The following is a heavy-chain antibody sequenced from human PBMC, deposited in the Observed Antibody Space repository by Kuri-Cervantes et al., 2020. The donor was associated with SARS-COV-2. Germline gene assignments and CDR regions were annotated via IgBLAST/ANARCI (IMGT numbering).Heavy chain of an antibody. D-gene: IGHD6-19*01. Sequence: GGSLRLSCAASGFTFSSYGMHWVRQAPGKGLEWVAVISYDGSNKYYADSVKGRFTISRDNSKNTLYLQMNSLRAEDTAVYYCARLSGWYKNGDYWGQGTLVTVSS. V-gene: IGHV3-30*03. J-gene: IGHJ4*02. CDR1: GFTFSSYG. CDR3: ARLSGWYKNGDY. CDR2: ISYDGSNK.